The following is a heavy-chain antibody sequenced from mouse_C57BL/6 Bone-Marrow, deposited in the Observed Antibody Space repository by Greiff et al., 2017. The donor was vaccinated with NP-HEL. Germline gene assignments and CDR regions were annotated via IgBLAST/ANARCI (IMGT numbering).Heavy chain of an antibody. CDR2: ISYDGSN. V-gene: IGHV3-6*01. CDR1: GYSITSGYY. J-gene: IGHJ1*03. D-gene: IGHD2-5*01. Sequence: EVQLQESGPGLVKPSQSLSLTCSVTGYSITSGYYWNWIRQFPGNKLEWMGYISYDGSNNYNPSLKNRISITRDTSKNQFFLKLNSVTTEDTATYYCARDEAYYSNYVYWYFDVWGTGTTVTVSS. CDR3: ARDEAYYSNYVYWYFDV.